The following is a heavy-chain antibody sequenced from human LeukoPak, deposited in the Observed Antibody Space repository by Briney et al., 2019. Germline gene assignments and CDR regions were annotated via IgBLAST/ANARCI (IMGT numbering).Heavy chain of an antibody. CDR2: IKQDGSEK. CDR3: ASDIRRGFLYYYYYMDV. J-gene: IGHJ6*03. D-gene: IGHD3-10*01. V-gene: IGHV3-7*01. CDR1: GFTFSSYW. Sequence: GGSLRLSCAASGFTFSSYWMSWVRQAPGKGLEWVANIKQDGSEKYYVDSVKGRFTISRDNAKNSLYLQMSSLRAEDTAVYYCASDIRRGFLYYYYYMDVWGKGTTVTISS.